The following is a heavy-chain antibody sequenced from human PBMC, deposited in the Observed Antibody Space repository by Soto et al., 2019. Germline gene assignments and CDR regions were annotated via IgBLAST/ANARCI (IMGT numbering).Heavy chain of an antibody. CDR3: ARAQDSSGASFDY. Sequence: PSETLSLTCTVSGGSISSYYWSWIRQPPGKGLEWIGYIYYSGSTNYNPSLKSRVTISVDTSKSQFSLKLSSVTAADTAVYYCARAQDSSGASFDYWGQGTLVTVSS. J-gene: IGHJ4*02. D-gene: IGHD6-6*01. V-gene: IGHV4-59*01. CDR1: GGSISSYY. CDR2: IYYSGST.